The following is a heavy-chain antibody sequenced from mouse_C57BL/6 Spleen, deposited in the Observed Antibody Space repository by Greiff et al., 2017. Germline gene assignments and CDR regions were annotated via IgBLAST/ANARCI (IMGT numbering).Heavy chain of an antibody. CDR1: GYTFTSYW. V-gene: IGHV1-59*01. D-gene: IGHD1-1*01. J-gene: IGHJ4*01. CDR3: ARTPYGTKDY. Sequence: VQLQQPGAELVRPGTSVKLSCKASGYTFTSYWMHWVKQRPGQGLEWIGVIDPSDSYTNYNPKFKGKATLTVDTSSSTAYMQLSSLTSEDAAVYYCARTPYGTKDYWGQGTSVTVSS. CDR2: IDPSDSYT.